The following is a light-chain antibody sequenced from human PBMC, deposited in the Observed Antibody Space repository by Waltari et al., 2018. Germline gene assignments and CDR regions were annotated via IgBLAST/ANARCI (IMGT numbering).Light chain of an antibody. CDR1: QSVRKY. CDR2: DAS. Sequence: EIVLTQSPGTLSLSPGDRATLSCRASQSVRKYLAWYQQIPGQAPRLLIYDASTRATGIPDRFSGSGFGTDFSLTISRLEPEDFAVYYCQKYESLPATFGQGTKVEIK. V-gene: IGKV3-20*01. CDR3: QKYESLPAT. J-gene: IGKJ1*01.